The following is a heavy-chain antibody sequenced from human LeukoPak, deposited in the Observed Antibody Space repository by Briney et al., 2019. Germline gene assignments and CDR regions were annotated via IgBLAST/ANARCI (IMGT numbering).Heavy chain of an antibody. D-gene: IGHD4-11*01. CDR3: ARYDYSYYWAFDN. CDR1: GGSITSYY. CDR2: NYYNQNI. Sequence: SETLSLTCTVSGGSITSYYWSWIRQPPGKGPEWIGYNYYNQNINYNPSLKSRVTISVDTSKNQFSLKLRYVTAADTAVYYCARYDYSYYWAFDNWGQGTLVTVSS. J-gene: IGHJ4*02. V-gene: IGHV4-59*08.